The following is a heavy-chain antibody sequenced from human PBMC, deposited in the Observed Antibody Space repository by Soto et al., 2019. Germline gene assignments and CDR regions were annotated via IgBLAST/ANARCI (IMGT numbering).Heavy chain of an antibody. CDR3: ARYRSDGSASFDS. CDR2: ITTRGART. Sequence: LRLSCAASGFTFNTCAMTWVRQTPGKGLEWVSFITTRGARTYYADPVRGRFTISTDSSRNTLYLQMNSLRPDDTAVYFCARYRSDGSASFDSWGQGTRVTVSS. CDR1: GFTFNTCA. V-gene: IGHV3-23*01. D-gene: IGHD3-9*01. J-gene: IGHJ4*02.